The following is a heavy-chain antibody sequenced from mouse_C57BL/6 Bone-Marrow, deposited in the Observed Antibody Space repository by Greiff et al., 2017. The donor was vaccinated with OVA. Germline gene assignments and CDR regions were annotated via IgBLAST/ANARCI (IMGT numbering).Heavy chain of an antibody. J-gene: IGHJ1*03. D-gene: IGHD1-1*01. CDR3: ARSITTVVPYWYFDV. CDR1: GYTFTDYY. Sequence: EVQLQQSGPELVKPGASVKISCKASGYTFTDYYMNWVKQSHGKSLEWIGDINPNNGGTSYNQKFKGKATLTVDKSSSTAYMELRSLTSEDSAVYYCARSITTVVPYWYFDVWGTGTTVTVSS. CDR2: INPNNGGT. V-gene: IGHV1-26*01.